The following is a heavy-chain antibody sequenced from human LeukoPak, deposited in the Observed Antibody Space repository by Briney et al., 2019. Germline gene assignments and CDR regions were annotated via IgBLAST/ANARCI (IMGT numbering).Heavy chain of an antibody. J-gene: IGHJ4*02. Sequence: GGSLRLSCAASGFTFDDYAMHWVRQAPGKGLEWVSGISWNSGSIGYADSVKGRFTISRDNAKNSLYMQMNSLRAEDTALYYCAKDKEGLARAPFDYWGQGTLVTVSS. V-gene: IGHV3-9*01. CDR1: GFTFDDYA. CDR3: AKDKEGLARAPFDY. CDR2: ISWNSGSI.